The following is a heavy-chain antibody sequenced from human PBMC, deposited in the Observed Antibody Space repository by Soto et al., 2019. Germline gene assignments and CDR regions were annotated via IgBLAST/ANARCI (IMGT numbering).Heavy chain of an antibody. CDR3: AKRNIVATIDYLDY. J-gene: IGHJ4*02. D-gene: IGHD5-12*01. Sequence: PGRSLRLSCAASGFTFSSYDMSWVRQAPGKGLEWVSAISGSGDSTYYADSVKGRFTISRDNSKNTLYLQMNSLRAEDTAVYYCAKRNIVATIDYLDYWGQGTLVTVSS. CDR1: GFTFSSYD. CDR2: ISGSGDST. V-gene: IGHV3-23*01.